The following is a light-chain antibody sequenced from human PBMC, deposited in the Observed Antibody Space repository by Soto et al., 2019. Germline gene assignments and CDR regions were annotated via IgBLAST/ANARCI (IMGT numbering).Light chain of an antibody. CDR3: QQYGSSPPWT. CDR2: GAS. Sequence: EIVLTQSPGTLSLSPGERATLSCRASQSVSSSYLAWYQQKPVQAPRRLIYGASSRATGIPARFSGSGSGTDFTLTISRLEPEDFAVYYCQQYGSSPPWTFGQGTKVEIK. V-gene: IGKV3-20*01. J-gene: IGKJ1*01. CDR1: QSVSSSY.